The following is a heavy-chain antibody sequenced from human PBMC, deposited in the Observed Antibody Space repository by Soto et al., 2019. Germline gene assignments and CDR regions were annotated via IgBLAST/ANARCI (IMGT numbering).Heavy chain of an antibody. V-gene: IGHV3-23*01. CDR2: ISGSGGST. CDR3: AKGPLHFYVWGSYRYTNSDAFDI. J-gene: IGHJ3*02. D-gene: IGHD3-16*02. CDR1: GFTFSSYA. Sequence: VQLLESGGGLVQPGGSLRLSCAASGFTFSSYAMSWVRQAPGKGLEWVSAISGSGGSTYYADSVKGRFTISRDNSKNTLYLQMNSLRAEDTAVYYCAKGPLHFYVWGSYRYTNSDAFDIWGQGTMVTVSS.